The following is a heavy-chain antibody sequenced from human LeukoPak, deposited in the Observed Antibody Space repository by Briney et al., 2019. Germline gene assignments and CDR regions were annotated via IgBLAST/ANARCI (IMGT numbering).Heavy chain of an antibody. CDR3: ARAGGYCGRISCPYYFDY. J-gene: IGHJ4*02. CDR2: MNPNSGNT. V-gene: IGHV1-8*01. Sequence: GASVKVSCKASGYTFTSYYIDWVRQATGQGLEWMGWMNPNSGNTGYAQKFQGRVTMTRNTSISTAYMELSSLRSEDTAVYYCARAGGYCGRISCPYYFDYWGQGSLVAVSS. D-gene: IGHD2-15*01. CDR1: GYTFTSYY.